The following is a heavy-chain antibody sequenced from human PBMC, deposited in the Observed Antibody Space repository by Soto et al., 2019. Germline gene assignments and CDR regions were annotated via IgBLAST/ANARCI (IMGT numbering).Heavy chain of an antibody. D-gene: IGHD5-12*01. CDR2: VWYDGSNK. Sequence: GGSLRLSCVASGFTFSSYGMYWVRQAPGKGLEWVAVVWYDGSNKYYADSVKGRFTISRDNPKNTLYLQINSLRVEDTAVYYCARDSGGYRNFDYWGQGTLVTVSS. CDR1: GFTFSSYG. J-gene: IGHJ4*02. V-gene: IGHV3-33*07. CDR3: ARDSGGYRNFDY.